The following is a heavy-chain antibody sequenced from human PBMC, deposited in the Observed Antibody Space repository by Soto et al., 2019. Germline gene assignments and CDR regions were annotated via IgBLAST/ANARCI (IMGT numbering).Heavy chain of an antibody. CDR2: IIPLFGTT. CDR1: GGTFSSYA. Sequence: SGAEVKKPGSSVKVSCKAFGGTFSSYAISWVRQAPGQGLEWMGGIIPLFGTTNYAPKFQGRVAITADERARTAYMDLSSLKSEDTAVYYCATNNRASYHFDYWGQGTLVTVSS. D-gene: IGHD3-16*02. J-gene: IGHJ4*02. V-gene: IGHV1-69*01. CDR3: ATNNRASYHFDY.